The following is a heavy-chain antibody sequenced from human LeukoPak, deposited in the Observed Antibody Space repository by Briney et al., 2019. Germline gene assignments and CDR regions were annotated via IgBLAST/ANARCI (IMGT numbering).Heavy chain of an antibody. V-gene: IGHV4-39*01. CDR1: GGSISSGSYY. J-gene: IGHJ4*02. D-gene: IGHD2/OR15-2a*01. Sequence: SETLSLTCTVSGGSISSGSYYWGWIRQPPGKGLEWIASIYHSGSTYYNPSLKSRVTISVDTSKNHFSLMLNSMSAADTAVYYCARHAPHENGNKRGFESWGQGTLVTVSS. CDR3: ARHAPHENGNKRGFES. CDR2: IYHSGST.